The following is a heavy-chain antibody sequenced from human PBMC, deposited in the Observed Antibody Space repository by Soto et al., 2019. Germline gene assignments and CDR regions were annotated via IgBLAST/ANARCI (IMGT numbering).Heavy chain of an antibody. J-gene: IGHJ3*02. CDR3: ARREDGAGAFDI. D-gene: IGHD4-17*01. Sequence: PGGSLKISCKGSGYSFSSNWIAWVRQMPGKGLEWMGIIYPGDFDTRYSPSFQGQVTISVDKTITTAYLQWNSLKASDTAMYFRARREDGAGAFDIWGQGTMVTVSS. CDR2: IYPGDFDT. CDR1: GYSFSSNW. V-gene: IGHV5-51*01.